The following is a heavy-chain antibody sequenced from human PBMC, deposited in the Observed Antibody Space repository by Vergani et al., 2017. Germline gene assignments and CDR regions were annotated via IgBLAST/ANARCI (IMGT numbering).Heavy chain of an antibody. J-gene: IGHJ5*02. CDR1: GFTFSSYW. CDR3: ARDPRIAVAEFRFDP. Sequence: EVQLVESGGGLVQPGGSLRLSCAASGFTFSSYWMHWVRQAPGKGLVWVSRINSDGSSTSYADSVKGRFTISRDNSKNTLYLQMNSLRAEDTAVYYCARDPRIAVAEFRFDPWGQGTLVTVSS. D-gene: IGHD6-19*01. CDR2: INSDGSST. V-gene: IGHV3-74*01.